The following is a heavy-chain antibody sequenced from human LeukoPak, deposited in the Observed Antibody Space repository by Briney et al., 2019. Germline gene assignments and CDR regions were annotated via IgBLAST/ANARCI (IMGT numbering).Heavy chain of an antibody. CDR3: ARDLANGWGSLDF. V-gene: IGHV3-48*03. CDR1: GFTFITHE. CDR2: IISSGRTM. Sequence: GGSLRLSCAASGFTFITHEMHWVRQGPGKGLEWVSYIISSGRTMYYADSVKGRFTISRENAKNSLFLQINSLRAQGTGAYYCARDLANGWGSLDFWGKGTLVTVSS. J-gene: IGHJ4*02. D-gene: IGHD6-19*01.